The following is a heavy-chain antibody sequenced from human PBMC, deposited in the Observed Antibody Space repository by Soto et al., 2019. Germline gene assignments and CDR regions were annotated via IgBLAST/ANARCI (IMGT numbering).Heavy chain of an antibody. CDR3: AKEVDAPLLWFGELGGDYGMDV. J-gene: IGHJ6*02. CDR1: GFTFSSSG. V-gene: IGHV3-30*18. Sequence: PGVSLRLSCAASGFTFSSSGMHWVRPAPGKGLEWVAVISYDGSNKYYADSVKGRFTISRDNSKNTLYLQMNSLRAEDTAVYYCAKEVDAPLLWFGELGGDYGMDVWGQGTTVTVSS. CDR2: ISYDGSNK. D-gene: IGHD3-10*01.